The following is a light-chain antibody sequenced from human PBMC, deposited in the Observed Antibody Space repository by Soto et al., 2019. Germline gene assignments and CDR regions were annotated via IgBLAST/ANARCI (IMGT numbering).Light chain of an antibody. CDR2: GAS. J-gene: IGKJ1*01. CDR3: QQYGSLPWT. CDR1: QSVSSNY. V-gene: IGKV3-20*01. Sequence: EIVLTQSPDTLSLSPGERATLSCRASQSVSSNYLAWYQPIPGQAPRPLIYGASSRVPGIPDRFSGSGSGTDFTLTISRLEPEDFAVYYCQQYGSLPWTFGQGTKGDIK.